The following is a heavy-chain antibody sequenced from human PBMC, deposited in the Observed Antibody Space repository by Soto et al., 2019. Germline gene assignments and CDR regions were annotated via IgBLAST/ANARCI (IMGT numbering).Heavy chain of an antibody. V-gene: IGHV3-30-3*01. CDR3: ARVVAAAGTYLDY. J-gene: IGHJ4*02. CDR2: ISHDGIKK. Sequence: QVQLVESGGGVVQPGRSLRLSCAASGFTFSSYTMHWVRQAPGKGLEWVAVISHDGIKKYYADSVKGRFTISRDNSKNTPYLQMNSLRGEDTAVYYCARVVAAAGTYLDYWGQGTLVTVSS. CDR1: GFTFSSYT. D-gene: IGHD6-13*01.